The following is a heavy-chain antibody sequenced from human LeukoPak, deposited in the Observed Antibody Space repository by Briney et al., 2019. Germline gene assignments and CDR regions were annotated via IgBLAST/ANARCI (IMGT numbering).Heavy chain of an antibody. V-gene: IGHV3-21*01. CDR1: GFTFSNYR. D-gene: IGHD3-16*01. CDR3: TVRGFGGSLYYFDY. Sequence: GGSLRLSCAASGFTFSNYRMNWVRQAPGKGLEWVSSISSSSSYIYYADSVKGRFTISRDNAKNSLYLPMNSLRAEDTTVYYCTVRGFGGSLYYFDYCGQGTLVTVSS. J-gene: IGHJ4*02. CDR2: ISSSSSYI.